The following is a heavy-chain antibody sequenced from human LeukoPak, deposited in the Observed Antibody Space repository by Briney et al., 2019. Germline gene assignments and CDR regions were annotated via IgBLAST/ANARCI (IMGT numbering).Heavy chain of an antibody. CDR2: IYYSGST. CDR1: GGSVSSGSYY. J-gene: IGHJ4*02. D-gene: IGHD6-6*01. V-gene: IGHV4-61*01. Sequence: SETLSLTCTVSGGSVSSGSYYWSWIRQPPGKGLEWIGYIYYSGSTNYNPSLKSRVTISVDTSKNQFSLKLSSVTAADTAVYYCARDRSDSSSSYFDYWGQGTLVTVSS. CDR3: ARDRSDSSSSYFDY.